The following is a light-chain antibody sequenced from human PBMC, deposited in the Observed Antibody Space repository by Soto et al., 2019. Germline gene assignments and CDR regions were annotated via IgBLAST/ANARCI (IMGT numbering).Light chain of an antibody. V-gene: IGKV3-15*01. CDR3: QQYNNWPRT. CDR2: GAS. Sequence: EIVMTQSPATLSVSPGERATLSCRASQSISSNLAWYQQKPGQAPRLLIYGASTRATGIPASFSGSGSGTEFTLTISSLQSEDFAVYYCQQYNNWPRTFGQRTKVEFK. CDR1: QSISSN. J-gene: IGKJ1*01.